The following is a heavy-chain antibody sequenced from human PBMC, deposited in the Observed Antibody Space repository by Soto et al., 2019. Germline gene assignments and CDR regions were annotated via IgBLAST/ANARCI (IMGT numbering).Heavy chain of an antibody. CDR2: INAGNGNT. Sequence: ASVKVSCKASGYTFTSYAMHWVRQAPGQRLEWMGWINAGNGNTKYSQKFQGRVTITRDTSASTAYMELSSLRSEDTAVYYCARVPEYSSGVNWFDPWGQGTLVTVSS. J-gene: IGHJ5*02. CDR3: ARVPEYSSGVNWFDP. CDR1: GYTFTSYA. D-gene: IGHD6-19*01. V-gene: IGHV1-3*01.